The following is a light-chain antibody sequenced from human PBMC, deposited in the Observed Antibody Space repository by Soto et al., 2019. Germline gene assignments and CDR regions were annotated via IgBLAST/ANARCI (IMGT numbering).Light chain of an antibody. CDR1: SSNIGAGYD. V-gene: IGLV1-40*01. CDR3: QSYDSSLSGVV. Sequence: QYVLPQPHSVSGAPGHRVTISCTGSSSNIGAGYDVLWYQQLPGTAPKLLIYGNSNRPSGVPVRFSASQSGTSASLAITGLQAEDEADYYCQSYDSSLSGVVFGGGTKLTV. J-gene: IGLJ2*01. CDR2: GNS.